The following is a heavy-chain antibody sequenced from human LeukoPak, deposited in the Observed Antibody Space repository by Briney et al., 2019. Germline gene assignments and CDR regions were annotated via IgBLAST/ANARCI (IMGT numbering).Heavy chain of an antibody. CDR3: AKGVGYGSGSYLDY. J-gene: IGHJ4*02. D-gene: IGHD3-10*01. Sequence: GGSLRLSRAASGFTFSSYAMSWVRQAPGKGLEWVSAISGSGGSTYYADSVKGRFTISRDNSKNTLYLQMNSLRAEDTAVYYCAKGVGYGSGSYLDYWGQGTLVTVSS. CDR1: GFTFSSYA. CDR2: ISGSGGST. V-gene: IGHV3-23*01.